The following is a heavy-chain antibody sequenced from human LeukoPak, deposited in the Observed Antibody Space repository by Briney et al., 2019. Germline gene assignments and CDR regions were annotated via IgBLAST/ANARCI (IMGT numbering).Heavy chain of an antibody. CDR2: IYHSGST. D-gene: IGHD6-13*01. CDR1: GGSISSSNW. J-gene: IGHJ4*02. CDR3: ARQLYSSRFDY. V-gene: IGHV4-4*02. Sequence: SETLSLTCAVSGGSISSSNWWSWVRQPPGKGLEWIGEIYHSGSTNYNPSLKSRVTISVDKSKNRFSLKLNSVTAADTALYYCARQLYSSRFDYWGQGTLVTVSS.